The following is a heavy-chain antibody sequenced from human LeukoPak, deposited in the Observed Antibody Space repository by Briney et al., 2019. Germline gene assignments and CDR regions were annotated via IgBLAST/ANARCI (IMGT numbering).Heavy chain of an antibody. D-gene: IGHD6-13*01. CDR2: ISGSGGST. J-gene: IGHJ5*02. V-gene: IGHV3-23*01. CDR3: ANPLWQQPEHNWFDP. Sequence: GGSLRLSCAASGFTFSSYALSWVRQAPGKGLEWVSAISGSGGSTYYADSVKGRFTISRDNSKNTLYLQMNSLRAEGTAVYYCANPLWQQPEHNWFDPWGQGTLVTVS. CDR1: GFTFSSYA.